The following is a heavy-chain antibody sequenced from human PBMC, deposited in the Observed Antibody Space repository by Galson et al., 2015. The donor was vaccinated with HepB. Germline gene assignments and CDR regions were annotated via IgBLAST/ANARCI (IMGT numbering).Heavy chain of an antibody. Sequence: SLRLSCAASGFTVSSNYMSWVRQAPGKGLEWVSVIYSGGSTYYADSVKGRFTISRHNSKNTLYLQMNSLRAEDTAVYYCARGGLYYFSSGCYGQTWGPGMLVTVSS. CDR1: GFTVSSNY. CDR2: IYSGGST. D-gene: IGHD3-10*01. CDR3: ARGGLYYFSSGCYGQT. V-gene: IGHV3-53*04. J-gene: IGHJ5*02.